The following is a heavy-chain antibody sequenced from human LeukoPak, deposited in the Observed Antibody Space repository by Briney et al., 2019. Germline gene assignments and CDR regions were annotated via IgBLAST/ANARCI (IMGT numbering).Heavy chain of an antibody. Sequence: ASVKVSCKASGYTFTSYGISWVRQAPGQGLEWMGWISAYNGNTNYAQKLQGRVTMTTDTSTSTAYMELRSLRSDDTAVYYCARDLVASDSSGYYPRFDYWGQGTLVTVSS. J-gene: IGHJ4*02. D-gene: IGHD3-22*01. V-gene: IGHV1-18*01. CDR3: ARDLVASDSSGYYPRFDY. CDR1: GYTFTSYG. CDR2: ISAYNGNT.